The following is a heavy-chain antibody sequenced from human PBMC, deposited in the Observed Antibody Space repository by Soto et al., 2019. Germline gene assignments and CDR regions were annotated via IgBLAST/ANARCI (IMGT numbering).Heavy chain of an antibody. CDR2: ISGSGGST. Sequence: EVQLLESGGGLVQPGGSLRLSCAASGFTFSSYAMSWVRQAPGKGLEWVSAISGSGGSTYYADSVKGRFTISRDNSKNTLYLQMNSLRAEDTAVYYCAKDRPIAARQSRTFDYWGQGTLVTVSS. D-gene: IGHD6-6*01. CDR3: AKDRPIAARQSRTFDY. J-gene: IGHJ4*02. V-gene: IGHV3-23*01. CDR1: GFTFSSYA.